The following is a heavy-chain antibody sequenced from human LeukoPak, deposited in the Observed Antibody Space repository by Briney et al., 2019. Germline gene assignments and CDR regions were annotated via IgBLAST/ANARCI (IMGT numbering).Heavy chain of an antibody. CDR2: VYYSGNT. CDR3: ARHGSFCSTTGGLYNWFDP. Sequence: SETLSLTCSVSRGSIRNISYYWGWIRQPPGKGLEWIGSVYYSGNTEFNPSLKSRLTISADTSKNQFSLKLSSVTAADTAVYYCARHGSFCSTTGGLYNWFDPWGQGTLVTVSS. CDR1: RGSIRNISYY. D-gene: IGHD2-2*01. V-gene: IGHV4-39*01. J-gene: IGHJ5*02.